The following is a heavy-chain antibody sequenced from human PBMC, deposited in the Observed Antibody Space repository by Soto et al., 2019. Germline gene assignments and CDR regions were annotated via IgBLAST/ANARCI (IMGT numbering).Heavy chain of an antibody. Sequence: QVQLVQSGAEVKKPGSSVKVSCKASGGTFSSYAISWVRQAPGQGLEWMGGIIPIFGTANYAQKFQGRVTITADESTSTAYMELSSVRSGYTAVYCCARDYSAGGSWFDPWGQGTLVTVSS. CDR1: GGTFSSYA. D-gene: IGHD6-13*01. V-gene: IGHV1-69*12. CDR3: ARDYSAGGSWFDP. J-gene: IGHJ5*02. CDR2: IIPIFGTA.